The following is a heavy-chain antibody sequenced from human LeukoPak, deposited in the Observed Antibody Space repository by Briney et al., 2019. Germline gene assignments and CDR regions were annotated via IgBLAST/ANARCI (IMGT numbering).Heavy chain of an antibody. D-gene: IGHD6-13*01. CDR1: GFTFSSYA. CDR3: ARETAAGIYYYYYMDV. Sequence: GGSLRLSCAASGFTFSSYAMSWVRQAPGKGLEWVANIKQDGSEKYYVDSVKGRFTISRDNAKNSLYLQMNSLRAEDTAVYYCARETAAGIYYYYYMDVWGKGTTVTISS. J-gene: IGHJ6*03. V-gene: IGHV3-7*01. CDR2: IKQDGSEK.